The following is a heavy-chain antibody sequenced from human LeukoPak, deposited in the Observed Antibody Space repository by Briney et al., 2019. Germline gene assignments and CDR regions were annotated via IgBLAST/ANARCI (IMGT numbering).Heavy chain of an antibody. CDR3: ASIGAAYPSEYGSVAKGAFDI. CDR2: ISAYNGNT. J-gene: IGHJ3*02. CDR1: GYTFTSYG. Sequence: ASVKVSCKASGYTFTSYGISWVRQAPGQGLEWMGWISAYNGNTNYAQKLQGRVTMTTDTSTSTAYMELRSLRSDDTAVYYCASIGAAYPSEYGSVAKGAFDIWGQGTMVTVSS. V-gene: IGHV1-18*01. D-gene: IGHD3-10*01.